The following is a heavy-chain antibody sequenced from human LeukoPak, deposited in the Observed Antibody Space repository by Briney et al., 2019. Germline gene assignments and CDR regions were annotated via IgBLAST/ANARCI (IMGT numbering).Heavy chain of an antibody. CDR3: ARVLHKRNYDSSDYYGY. CDR1: GLTFTTYW. V-gene: IGHV3-7*04. D-gene: IGHD3-22*01. Sequence: TGESLRLSCAASGLTFTTYWMSWVRQLPGKGLEWVANINQDGTEKYYVDSVKGRFTISRDNAKNSLYLQMNSLRAEDTAVYYCARVLHKRNYDSSDYYGYWGQGTLVTVSS. J-gene: IGHJ4*02. CDR2: INQDGTEK.